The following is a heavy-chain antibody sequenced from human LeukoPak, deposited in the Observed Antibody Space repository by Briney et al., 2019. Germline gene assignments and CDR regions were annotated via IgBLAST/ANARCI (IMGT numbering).Heavy chain of an antibody. J-gene: IGHJ4*02. CDR1: GLTITSYG. Sequence: ASVKVSCSFSGLTITSYGIHWVQQSPGQGLEWMGWINPGNGSPSYAKKFQGRFTMTRDMSTTTAYTDLSSLTSEDMAVYYYARHFGAYYYDSSGYQTRLDFDYWGQGTLVTVSS. CDR3: ARHFGAYYYDSSGYQTRLDFDY. CDR2: INPGNGSP. D-gene: IGHD3-22*01. V-gene: IGHV1-38-4*01.